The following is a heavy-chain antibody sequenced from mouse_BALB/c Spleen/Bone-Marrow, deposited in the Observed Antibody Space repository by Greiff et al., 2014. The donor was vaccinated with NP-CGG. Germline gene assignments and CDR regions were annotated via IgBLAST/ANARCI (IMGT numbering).Heavy chain of an antibody. J-gene: IGHJ2*01. Sequence: QVQLQQPGAELVKPGASVKLSCKASGYTFTSYWMHWVKQRPGQGLEWIREINPSNGRTNYNEKFKSKATLTVDKSSSTAYMQLSSLTSEDSAVYYCALYYYGSLDYWGQGTTLTVSS. V-gene: IGHV1S81*02. CDR1: GYTFTSYW. D-gene: IGHD1-1*01. CDR2: INPSNGRT. CDR3: ALYYYGSLDY.